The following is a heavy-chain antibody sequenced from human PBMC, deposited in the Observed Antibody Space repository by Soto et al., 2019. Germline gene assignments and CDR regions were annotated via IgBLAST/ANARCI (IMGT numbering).Heavy chain of an antibody. CDR2: IYSGGST. Sequence: GGSLRLSCAASGFTVSSNYMSWVRPSPGKGLEWVSVIYSGGSTYYSDSLKCCFTISRDNSKNTLYLQIHSLRAEDTAGYDCARGLVASPAYSSSSDVGFDYWGQGTLVTVSS. CDR3: ARGLVASPAYSSSSDVGFDY. J-gene: IGHJ4*02. D-gene: IGHD6-6*01. CDR1: GFTVSSNY. V-gene: IGHV3-53*01.